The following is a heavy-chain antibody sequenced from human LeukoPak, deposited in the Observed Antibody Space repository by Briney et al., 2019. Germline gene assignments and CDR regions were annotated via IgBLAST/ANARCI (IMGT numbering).Heavy chain of an antibody. J-gene: IGHJ4*02. D-gene: IGHD3-16*02. CDR3: ARVSVTVIDY. CDR1: GGSISSYY. V-gene: IGHV4-59*01. Sequence: SETLSLTCSVAGGSISSYYWSWIRQPPGKGLEWFGYIYYSGTTNYNPSLKRPVTKSVDTSKNQLSRKLSSVTAADTAVYYCARVSVTVIDYWGQGTPVTVSS. CDR2: IYYSGTT.